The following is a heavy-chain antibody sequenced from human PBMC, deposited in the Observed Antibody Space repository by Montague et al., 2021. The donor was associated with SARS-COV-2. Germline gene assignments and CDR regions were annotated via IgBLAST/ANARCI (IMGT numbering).Heavy chain of an antibody. D-gene: IGHD2/OR15-2a*01. CDR1: GDSITPYGDSIGGYF. CDR3: AREAYYFGPGRENHGAFDH. Sequence: SETLSLTCSVSGDSITPYGDSIGGYFWSWIRQPAGKGLEWIGRIYANGNFDYNPSLNSRVSMSMDTSKQEFSMRLISVTAADTAVYYCAREAYYFGPGRENHGAFDHWGQGILVTVSS. CDR2: IYANGNF. V-gene: IGHV4-4*07. J-gene: IGHJ5*02.